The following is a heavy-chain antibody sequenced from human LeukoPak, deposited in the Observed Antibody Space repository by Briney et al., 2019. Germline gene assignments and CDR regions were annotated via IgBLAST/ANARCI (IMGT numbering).Heavy chain of an antibody. V-gene: IGHV3-11*04. J-gene: IGHJ6*03. CDR3: ARMYGSIFGVVIKTYYYYYMDV. CDR2: ISSRGSTI. D-gene: IGHD3-3*01. CDR1: GFTFSDYY. Sequence: GGSLRLSCAASGFTFSDYYMSWIRQAPGKGREWVSYISSRGSTIYYADSVKGRFTISRDNAKNSLYLQMNSLRAEDTAVYYCARMYGSIFGVVIKTYYYYYMDVWGKGTTVTVSS.